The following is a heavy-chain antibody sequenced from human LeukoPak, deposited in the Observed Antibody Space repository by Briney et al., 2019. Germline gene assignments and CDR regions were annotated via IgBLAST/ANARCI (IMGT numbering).Heavy chain of an antibody. J-gene: IGHJ4*02. V-gene: IGHV1-69*05. CDR2: IIPIFGTA. CDR3: ARQHSYGYSV. CDR1: GGTFSSYA. Sequence: GASVKVSCKASGGTFSSYAISWVRQAPGQGLEWMGGIIPIFGTANHAQKFQGRVTMTRDTSTSTVYMELSSLRSEDTAVYYCARQHSYGYSVWGQGTLVTVSS. D-gene: IGHD5-18*01.